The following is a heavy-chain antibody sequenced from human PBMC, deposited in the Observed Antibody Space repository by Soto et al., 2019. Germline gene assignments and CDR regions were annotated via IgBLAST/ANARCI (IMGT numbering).Heavy chain of an antibody. D-gene: IGHD3-10*01. CDR1: GFTFSSDG. CDR3: AKDQDYYGSGSYYNLGY. Sequence: QVQLVESGGSVVQPGRSLRLSCAASGFTFSSDGMHWVRQAPGKGLEWVAIISYDGSNKYYADSVKGRFTISRDNSKNTLYLQMNSLRAEDTAVYYRAKDQDYYGSGSYYNLGYWGQGTLVTVSS. CDR2: ISYDGSNK. J-gene: IGHJ4*02. V-gene: IGHV3-30*18.